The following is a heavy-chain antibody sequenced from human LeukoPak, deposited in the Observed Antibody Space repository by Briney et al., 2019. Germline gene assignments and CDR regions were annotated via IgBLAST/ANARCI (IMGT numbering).Heavy chain of an antibody. Sequence: GGSLRLSCAASGFTFSTYAVNWVRQAPGRGLEWVSTISGTGGSTYYADSVKGRFTISRDNSKNTLYLQMSSLRAEDTAVYYCAKDRGRYYDSSGFYWGYYFDSWGQGILVTVST. V-gene: IGHV3-23*01. CDR3: AKDRGRYYDSSGFYWGYYFDS. D-gene: IGHD3-22*01. J-gene: IGHJ4*02. CDR2: ISGTGGST. CDR1: GFTFSTYA.